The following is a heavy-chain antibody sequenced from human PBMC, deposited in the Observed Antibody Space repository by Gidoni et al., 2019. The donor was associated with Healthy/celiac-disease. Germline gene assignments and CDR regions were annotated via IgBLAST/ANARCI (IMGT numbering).Heavy chain of an antibody. J-gene: IGHJ4*02. D-gene: IGHD5-18*01. CDR2: IYYSGST. V-gene: IGHV4-39*01. CDR1: GCSISSTSYY. CDR3: ATGKDLGYSYGLCDY. Sequence: QLQLQESGPGLVKPSETLSLTCTVSGCSISSTSYYRGWIRQPPGKGLEWIGSIYYSGSTYYNPSLKSRVTISVDTSKNQFSLKLSSVTAADTAVYYCATGKDLGYSYGLCDYWGQGTRVTVSS.